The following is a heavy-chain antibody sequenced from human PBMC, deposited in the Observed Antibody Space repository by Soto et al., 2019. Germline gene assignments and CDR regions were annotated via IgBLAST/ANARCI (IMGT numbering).Heavy chain of an antibody. D-gene: IGHD3-22*01. CDR3: ASHALYYDSSGYYGWFDP. J-gene: IGHJ5*02. CDR1: GGSISSSNW. CDR2: IYHSGST. Sequence: PSETLSLTCAISGGSISSSNWWTWVRQPPGKGLEWIGEIYHSGSTNYNPSLKSRVTISVDKSKNQFSLKLSSVTAADTAVYYCASHALYYDSSGYYGWFDPWGQGTLVTVSS. V-gene: IGHV4-4*02.